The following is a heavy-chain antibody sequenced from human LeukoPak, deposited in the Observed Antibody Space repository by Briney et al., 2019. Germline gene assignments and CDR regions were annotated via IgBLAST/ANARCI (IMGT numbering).Heavy chain of an antibody. D-gene: IGHD5-18*01. CDR3: ARDSGYSYGATVDY. CDR1: GYSISSGYY. Sequence: SETLSLTCAVSGYSISSGYYWGWIRQPPGKGLEWIGSICHSGSTYYNPSLKSRVTISVDTSKNQFSLKLSSVTAADTAVYYCARDSGYSYGATVDYWGQGTLVTVSS. V-gene: IGHV4-38-2*02. J-gene: IGHJ4*02. CDR2: ICHSGST.